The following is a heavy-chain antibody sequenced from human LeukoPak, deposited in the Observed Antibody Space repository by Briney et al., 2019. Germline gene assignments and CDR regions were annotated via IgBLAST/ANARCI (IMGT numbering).Heavy chain of an antibody. Sequence: SVKVSCKASGFTFTNSAMQWVRQARGQRLEWIGWIVVGNGNTNYAQKFQERVTITRDMSTSTAYMELSSLKSEDTAVYYCAAVGATTFWYFDLWGRGTLVTVSS. V-gene: IGHV1-58*02. CDR1: GFTFTNSA. J-gene: IGHJ2*01. D-gene: IGHD1-26*01. CDR3: AAVGATTFWYFDL. CDR2: IVVGNGNT.